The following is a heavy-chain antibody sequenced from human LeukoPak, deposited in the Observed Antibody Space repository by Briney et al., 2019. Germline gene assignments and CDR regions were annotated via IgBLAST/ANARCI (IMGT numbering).Heavy chain of an antibody. J-gene: IGHJ4*02. CDR3: ASGVGYCSSTSCPNDY. D-gene: IGHD2-2*01. CDR1: GGTFSSYA. Sequence: GASVKVSCKASGGTFSSYAISWVRQAPGQGLEWMGVIIPIFGTANYAQKFQGRVTITTDESTSTAYMELSSLRSEDTAVYYCASGVGYCSSTSCPNDYWGQGTLVTVSS. V-gene: IGHV1-69*05. CDR2: IIPIFGTA.